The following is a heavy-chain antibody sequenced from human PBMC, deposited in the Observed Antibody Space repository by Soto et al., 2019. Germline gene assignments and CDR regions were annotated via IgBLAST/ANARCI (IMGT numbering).Heavy chain of an antibody. J-gene: IGHJ4*02. CDR1: GGSISGYY. CDR2: ISYSGST. CDR3: AREPSI. V-gene: IGHV4-59*12. Sequence: SETLSLTCTVSGGSISGYYWSWIRQSPEKGLEYIGYISYSGSTNYNPSLKSRVTTSLDTSKNQFSLKLSSVTAADTAVYFCAREPSIWGQGTLVTVSS.